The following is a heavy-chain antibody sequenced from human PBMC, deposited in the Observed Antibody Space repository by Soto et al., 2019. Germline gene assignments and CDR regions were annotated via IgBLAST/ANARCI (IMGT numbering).Heavy chain of an antibody. CDR2: IYYSGST. D-gene: IGHD3-10*01. CDR1: GGSISSSSYY. CDR3: ARHIPYYYGSGGTFDY. Sequence: QLQLQESGPGLVKPSETLSLTCTVSGGSISSSSYYWGWIRQPPGKGLEWIGSIYYSGSTYYNPSLKSRVTMSVDTSKSQFSLKLSSVTAADTAVYYCARHIPYYYGSGGTFDYWGQGTLVTVSS. J-gene: IGHJ4*02. V-gene: IGHV4-39*01.